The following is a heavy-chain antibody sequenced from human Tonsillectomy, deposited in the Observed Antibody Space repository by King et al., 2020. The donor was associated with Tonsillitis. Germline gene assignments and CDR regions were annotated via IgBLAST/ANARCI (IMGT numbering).Heavy chain of an antibody. Sequence: VQLVESGGGLVQPGGSLRLSCAASGFTFSSYAMSWVRQAPGKGLEWVSGFNGYGGCTYYADSVKGRFTSSRDSAKNTLYLQRNSLRAEDTAVYYCAKERALGTFDIWGQGTMVTVSS. J-gene: IGHJ3*02. D-gene: IGHD2-15*01. CDR2: FNGYGGCT. CDR3: AKERALGTFDI. CDR1: GFTFSSYA. V-gene: IGHV3-23*04.